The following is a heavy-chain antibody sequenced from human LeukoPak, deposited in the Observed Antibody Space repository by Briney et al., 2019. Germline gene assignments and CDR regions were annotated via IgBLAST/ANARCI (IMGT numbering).Heavy chain of an antibody. Sequence: SETLSLTCTVSGGSISSGDYYWSWIRQPPGKGLEWIGYIYYSGSTYYNPSLKSRVTISVDTSNNEFSLRLTSVTAADTAVYYCASLLGIRAYFDYWGQGTLVTVSS. V-gene: IGHV4-30-4*01. CDR3: ASLLGIRAYFDY. J-gene: IGHJ4*02. CDR2: IYYSGST. CDR1: GGSISSGDYY. D-gene: IGHD7-27*01.